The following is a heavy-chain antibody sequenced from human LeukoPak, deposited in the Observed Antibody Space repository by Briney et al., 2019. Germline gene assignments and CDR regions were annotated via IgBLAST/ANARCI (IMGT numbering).Heavy chain of an antibody. V-gene: IGHV4-59*02. Sequence: SETLSLTCTVSGGSVSSDYWSWIRQPPGKGLEWTGYIHNSGSTNYNPSLKSRVTISVDKSKNQFSLNLSSVTAADTAVYYCARCRSYDSSGYCDAVDIWGQGTMVTVSS. J-gene: IGHJ3*02. CDR3: ARCRSYDSSGYCDAVDI. CDR1: GGSVSSDY. D-gene: IGHD3-22*01. CDR2: IHNSGST.